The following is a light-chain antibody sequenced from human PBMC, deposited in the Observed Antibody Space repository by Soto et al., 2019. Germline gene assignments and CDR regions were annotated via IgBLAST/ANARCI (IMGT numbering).Light chain of an antibody. Sequence: QSALTQPASVSGSPGQSITISCTGTSSNVGSYKLVSWYQQHPGKAPKLMIFEVNKRPSGVTNRFSGTKSGNTASLTISRLKVEDEADYCCCASGGSPTYIFATATKVTVL. CDR1: SSNVGSYKL. CDR3: CASGGSPTYI. J-gene: IGLJ1*01. V-gene: IGLV2-23*02. CDR2: EVN.